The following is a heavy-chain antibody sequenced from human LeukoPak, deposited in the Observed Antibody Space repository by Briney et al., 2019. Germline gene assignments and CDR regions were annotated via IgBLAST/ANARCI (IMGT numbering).Heavy chain of an antibody. D-gene: IGHD3-22*01. CDR2: ISWNSDSI. CDR1: GFTFDDYA. V-gene: IGHV3-9*03. J-gene: IGHJ4*02. Sequence: GGSLRLSCAASGFTFDDYAMHWVRQVPGKGLEWVSSISWNSDSIGYADSVKGRFTISRDNAKNSLYLRMNSLRAEDMALYYCATSPGGYFDGSGYFEYWGQGTLVTVSS. CDR3: ATSPGGYFDGSGYFEY.